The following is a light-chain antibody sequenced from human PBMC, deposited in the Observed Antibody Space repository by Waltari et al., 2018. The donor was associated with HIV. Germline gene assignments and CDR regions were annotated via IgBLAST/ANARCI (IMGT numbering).Light chain of an antibody. CDR1: RSHIGTNT. V-gene: IGLV1-44*01. Sequence: QSVLTQPPSASGTPGQRVTISCSGDRSHIGTNTVNWYQQLPGMAPKPVVYSTNQRPSGVPDRFSGSKSGTSASLAISGLQSEDEGDYYCATWDDSLNGPVFGGGTKLTVL. CDR2: STN. CDR3: ATWDDSLNGPV. J-gene: IGLJ3*02.